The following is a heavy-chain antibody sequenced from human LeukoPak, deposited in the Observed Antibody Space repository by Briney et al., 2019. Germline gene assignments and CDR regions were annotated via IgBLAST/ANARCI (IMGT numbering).Heavy chain of an antibody. Sequence: ASVKVSCKVSGYTFTSYGISWVRQAPGQGPEWMGVISPSGGSTTYAQKFQGRVILTRDMSTSTDYLELSSLRSEDTAVYYCARDNSVRDEAWWFNPWGQGTLVTVSS. CDR2: ISPSGGST. CDR1: GYTFTSYG. D-gene: IGHD5-24*01. J-gene: IGHJ5*02. CDR3: ARDNSVRDEAWWFNP. V-gene: IGHV1-46*01.